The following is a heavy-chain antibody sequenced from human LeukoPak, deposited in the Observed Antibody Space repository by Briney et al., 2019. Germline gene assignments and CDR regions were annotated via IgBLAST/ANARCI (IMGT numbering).Heavy chain of an antibody. J-gene: IGHJ4*02. CDR2: ITSTGGAT. D-gene: IGHD5-24*01. V-gene: IGHV3-23*01. Sequence: GGSLRLSCAASGFSFSTYGMSWVRQAPGKGLEWVSFITSTGGATYYADSVKGRFTISRDNSKNTLNLRMDSLRAEDTAVYYCAKDAPRDGGDFDYWGQGTLVTVSS. CDR1: GFSFSTYG. CDR3: AKDAPRDGGDFDY.